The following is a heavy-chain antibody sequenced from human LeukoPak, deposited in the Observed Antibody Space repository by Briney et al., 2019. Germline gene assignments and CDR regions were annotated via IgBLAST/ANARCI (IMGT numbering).Heavy chain of an antibody. CDR2: TYYRSKWYN. Sequence: SQTLSLTCAISGDSVSTNSAAWNWIRQSPSGGLGWLGRTYYRSKWYNDYAVSVKSRIAINPDTSKHQFSLQLNSVTPEDTAVYYCARDKGGSGYDHLDSWGQGTLVTVSS. CDR3: ARDKGGSGYDHLDS. V-gene: IGHV6-1*01. J-gene: IGHJ4*02. D-gene: IGHD5-12*01. CDR1: GDSVSTNSAA.